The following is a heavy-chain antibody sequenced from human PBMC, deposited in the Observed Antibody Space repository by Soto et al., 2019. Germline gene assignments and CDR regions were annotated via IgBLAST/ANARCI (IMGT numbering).Heavy chain of an antibody. CDR2: IDPSDSYT. CDR1: GYSFTSYW. CDR3: ARRRRWEQQQHQNYYYYGMDV. Sequence: PGESLKISCKGSGYSFTSYWISWVRQMPGKGLEWMGRIDPSDSYTNYSPSFQGHVTISADKSISTAYLQWSSLKASDTAMYYCARRRRWEQQQHQNYYYYGMDVWGQGTTVTSP. D-gene: IGHD6-13*01. V-gene: IGHV5-10-1*01. J-gene: IGHJ6*02.